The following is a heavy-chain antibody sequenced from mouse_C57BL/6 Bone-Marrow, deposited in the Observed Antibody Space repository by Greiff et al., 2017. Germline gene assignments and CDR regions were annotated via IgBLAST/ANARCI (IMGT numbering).Heavy chain of an antibody. CDR2: IYPGSGST. Sequence: QVQLQQSGPELVKPGASVKMSCKASGYTFTDYVISWVKQRTGQGLEWIGEIYPGSGSTYNNEKFKGRATLTADKTSNTAYMQFSSLTAEDSAVYVCAILGYGHYAWFAYWGQGTLVTVSA. V-gene: IGHV1-81*01. J-gene: IGHJ3*01. CDR1: GYTFTDYV. D-gene: IGHD2-1*01. CDR3: AILGYGHYAWFAY.